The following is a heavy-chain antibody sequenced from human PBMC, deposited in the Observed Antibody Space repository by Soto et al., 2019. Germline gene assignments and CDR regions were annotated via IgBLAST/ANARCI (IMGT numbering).Heavy chain of an antibody. CDR1: GYTLTELS. CDR3: ATPSPYILTGYYNYYYYYMDV. CDR2: FDPEDGET. Sequence: ASVKVSCKVSGYTLTELSTHWVRQAPGKGLKWMGGFDPEDGETIYAQKFQGRVTMTEDTSTDTAYMELSSLRSEDTAVYYCATPSPYILTGYYNYYYYYMDVWGKGTTVTVSS. D-gene: IGHD3-9*01. V-gene: IGHV1-24*01. J-gene: IGHJ6*03.